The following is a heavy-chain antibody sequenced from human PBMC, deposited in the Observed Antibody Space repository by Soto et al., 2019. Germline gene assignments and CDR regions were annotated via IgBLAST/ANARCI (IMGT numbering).Heavy chain of an antibody. D-gene: IGHD2-21*02. CDR1: GFSFNTSG. V-gene: IGHV3-30*12. Sequence: GGSLRLSCTASGFSFNTSGMHWVRQTPDKGLEWVAVIAFDGSQKFYGDSVRGRFTISRDNSKNTLFLQMKSLTADDTAVYYCATKVRVTNYLYYGMDVWGQGTTVPVS. J-gene: IGHJ6*02. CDR3: ATKVRVTNYLYYGMDV. CDR2: IAFDGSQK.